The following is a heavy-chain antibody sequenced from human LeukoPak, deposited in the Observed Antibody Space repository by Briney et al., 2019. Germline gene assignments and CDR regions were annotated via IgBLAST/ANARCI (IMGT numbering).Heavy chain of an antibody. CDR3: ARGSAAGTEDY. CDR1: GYTFTSYY. V-gene: IGHV1-18*04. D-gene: IGHD6-13*01. CDR2: ISAYNGNT. J-gene: IGHJ4*02. Sequence: EASVKVSCKASGYTFTSYYMHWVRQAPGQGLEWMGWISAYNGNTNYAQKLQGRVTMTTDTSTSTAYMELRSLRSDDTAVYYCARGSAAGTEDYWGQGTLVTVSS.